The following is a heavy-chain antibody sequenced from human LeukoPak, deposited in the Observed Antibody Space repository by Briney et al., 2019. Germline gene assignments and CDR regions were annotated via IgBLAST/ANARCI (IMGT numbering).Heavy chain of an antibody. D-gene: IGHD1/OR15-1a*01. CDR1: GGTFTSYA. V-gene: IGHV1-69*13. Sequence: SVKVSGKASGGTFTSYAITWVRQVPEQGLEWMGEIIPIFGTANYALKFQGRVTITAYESTSTAYMELSSLRSYDTALYYCATAQNNIWPPATIDYWGQGTLVTVSS. CDR3: ATAQNNIWPPATIDY. J-gene: IGHJ4*02. CDR2: IIPIFGTA.